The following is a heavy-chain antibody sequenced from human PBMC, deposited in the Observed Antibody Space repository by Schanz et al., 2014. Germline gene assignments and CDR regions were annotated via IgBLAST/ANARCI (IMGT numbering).Heavy chain of an antibody. V-gene: IGHV3-66*01. CDR2: IYASGAT. Sequence: EVRLVESGGGFVQPGGSLGLSCVVSGFTVSSDHMSWVRQAPGKGLEWVSTIYASGATYYADPVKRRFTISRDISKNTLHLQVTSLRAEDTAIYYCARDGNYYGSRNYYKTPYYFDYWGQGTLVTVSS. J-gene: IGHJ4*02. CDR1: GFTVSSDH. D-gene: IGHD3-10*01. CDR3: ARDGNYYGSRNYYKTPYYFDY.